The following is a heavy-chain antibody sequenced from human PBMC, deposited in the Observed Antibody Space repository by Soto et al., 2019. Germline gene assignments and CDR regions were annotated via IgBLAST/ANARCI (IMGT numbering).Heavy chain of an antibody. V-gene: IGHV3-30*03. CDR1: GFTFSSYG. J-gene: IGHJ4*02. CDR2: ISYDGSNK. Sequence: GGSLRLSCAASGFTFSSYGMHWVRQAPGKGLEWVAVISYDGSNKYYADSVKGRFTISRDNSKNTLYLQMNSLRAEDTAVYYCAHLSQGYWGQGTLVTVS. CDR3: AHLSQGY.